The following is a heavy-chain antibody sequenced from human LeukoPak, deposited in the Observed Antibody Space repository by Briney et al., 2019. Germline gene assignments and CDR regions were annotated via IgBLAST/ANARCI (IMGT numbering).Heavy chain of an antibody. D-gene: IGHD3-10*01. Sequence: SETLSLTCTVSGGSISSGSYYWSWIRQPAGKGLEWIGRIYTSGSTNYNPSLKSRVTISVDTSKNQFSLKLSSVTAADTAVYYCASSLWFGESQAFDYWGQGTLVTVSS. V-gene: IGHV4-61*02. J-gene: IGHJ4*02. CDR3: ASSLWFGESQAFDY. CDR2: IYTSGST. CDR1: GGSISSGSYY.